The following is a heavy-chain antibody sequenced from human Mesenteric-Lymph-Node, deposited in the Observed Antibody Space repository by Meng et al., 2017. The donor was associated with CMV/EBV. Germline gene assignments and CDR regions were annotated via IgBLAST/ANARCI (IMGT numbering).Heavy chain of an antibody. D-gene: IGHD3-9*01. CDR3: ARRRPGTYDILTGYSHDDY. J-gene: IGHJ4*02. CDR2: IYYSGST. Sequence: SSSDYCGWIRQPPGKGLEWIGSIYYSGSTYYNPSLKSRVTISVDTSKNQFSLKLNSVTAADTAVYYCARRRPGTYDILTGYSHDDYWGQGTLVTVSS. V-gene: IGHV4-39*01. CDR1: SSSDY.